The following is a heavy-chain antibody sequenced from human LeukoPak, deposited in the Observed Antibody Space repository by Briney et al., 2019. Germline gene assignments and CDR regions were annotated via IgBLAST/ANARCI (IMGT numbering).Heavy chain of an antibody. V-gene: IGHV3-53*01. CDR2: IYSGGSP. CDR1: GFTVSSND. Sequence: PGGSLRLSCAASGFTVSSNDMSWVRQAPGKGLEWVSVIYSGGSPYYADSVKGRFTISRDNAKNSLYLQMNSLRAEDTAVYYCARDKTYGGNGFDYWGQGTLVTVSS. CDR3: ARDKTYGGNGFDY. D-gene: IGHD4-23*01. J-gene: IGHJ4*02.